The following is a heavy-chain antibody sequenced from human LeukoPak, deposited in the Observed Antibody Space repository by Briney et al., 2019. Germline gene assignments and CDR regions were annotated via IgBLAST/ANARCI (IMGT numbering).Heavy chain of an antibody. D-gene: IGHD2-15*01. V-gene: IGHV3-48*02. CDR2: ISSSSSSI. CDR1: GFTFSSYG. J-gene: IGHJ4*02. CDR3: ARDPWDDVGGFSGDY. Sequence: GGSLRLSCAASGFTFSSYGMNWVRQAPGKGLEWLSHISSSSSSIYYADSVKGRFTISRDNAKNSLYLEMNNLRDEDTAVYYCARDPWDDVGGFSGDYWGQGTLVTVSS.